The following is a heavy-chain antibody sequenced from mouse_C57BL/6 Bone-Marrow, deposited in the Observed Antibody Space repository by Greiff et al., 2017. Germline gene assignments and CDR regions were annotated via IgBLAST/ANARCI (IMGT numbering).Heavy chain of an antibody. V-gene: IGHV1-82*01. Sequence: VKVVESGPELVKPGASVKISCKASGYAFSSSWMNWVKQRPGKGLEWIGRIYPGDGDTNYNGKFKGKATLTADKSSSTAYMQLSSLTSEDSAVYFCARCAIEGYWGQGTTLTVSS. J-gene: IGHJ2*01. CDR1: GYAFSSSW. CDR2: IYPGDGDT. CDR3: ARCAIEGY.